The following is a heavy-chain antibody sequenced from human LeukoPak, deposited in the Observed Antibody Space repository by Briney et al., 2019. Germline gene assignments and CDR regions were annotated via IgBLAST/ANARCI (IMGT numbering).Heavy chain of an antibody. J-gene: IGHJ4*02. D-gene: IGHD1-26*01. CDR2: INPSGGST. CDR1: GYTFTSYY. V-gene: IGHV1-46*03. Sequence: GASMKVSCKASGYTFTSYYMHWVRQAPGQGLEWMGIINPSGGSTSYAQKFQGRVTMTRDTSTSTVYMELSSLRSEDTAVYYCARVVSGRYSFDYWGQGTLVTVSS. CDR3: ARVVSGRYSFDY.